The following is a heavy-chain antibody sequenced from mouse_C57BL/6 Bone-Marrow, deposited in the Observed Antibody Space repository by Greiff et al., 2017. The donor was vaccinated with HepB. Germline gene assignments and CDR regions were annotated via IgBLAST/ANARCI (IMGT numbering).Heavy chain of an antibody. Sequence: EVKLMESGPGLVKPSQSLSLTCSVTGYSITSGYYWNWIRQFPGNKLEWMGYISYDGSNNYNPSLKNRISITRDTSKNQFFLKLNSVTTEDTATYYCARVYYGKMDYWGQGTSVTVSS. CDR2: ISYDGSN. CDR3: ARVYYGKMDY. V-gene: IGHV3-6*01. J-gene: IGHJ4*01. D-gene: IGHD2-1*01. CDR1: GYSITSGYY.